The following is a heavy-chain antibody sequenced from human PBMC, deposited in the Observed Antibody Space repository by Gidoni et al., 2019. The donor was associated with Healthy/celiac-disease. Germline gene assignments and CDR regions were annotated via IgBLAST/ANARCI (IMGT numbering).Heavy chain of an antibody. CDR1: GGSFSGYY. J-gene: IGHJ4*02. CDR3: ASPRKYSSSPLDY. Sequence: QVQLQQWGAGLLTPSETLSLSCAVYGGSFSGYYWSWIRQPPGKGLEWIGEINHSGSTNYNPSLKSRVTISVDTSKNQFSLKLSSVTAADTAVYYCASPRKYSSSPLDYWGQGTLVTVSS. V-gene: IGHV4-34*01. CDR2: INHSGST. D-gene: IGHD6-6*01.